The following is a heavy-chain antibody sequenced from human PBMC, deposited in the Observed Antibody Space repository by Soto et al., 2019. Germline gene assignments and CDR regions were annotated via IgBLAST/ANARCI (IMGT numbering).Heavy chain of an antibody. V-gene: IGHV4-31*03. D-gene: IGHD1-26*01. J-gene: IGHJ6*03. CDR2: IYYSGST. Sequence: SETLSLTGTVSGGSISSGGYCWSLIRQHPGKGLEWIGYIYYSGSTYYNPSLKSRVTISVDTSKNQFSLKLSSVTAADTAVYYCARGSGNYYYYYMDVWGKGTTVTVSS. CDR1: GGSISSGGYC. CDR3: ARGSGNYYYYYMDV.